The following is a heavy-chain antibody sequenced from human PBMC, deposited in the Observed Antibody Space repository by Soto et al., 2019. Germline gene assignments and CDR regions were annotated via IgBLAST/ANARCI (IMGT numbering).Heavy chain of an antibody. CDR3: AKTRGIVAIPFDY. CDR2: ISGSGIST. V-gene: IGHV3-23*01. Sequence: GSLRLSCAAPGFTFGSYAVTWVRQAPGKGLEWVSGISGSGISTYYADSVKGRFTFSRDNSKNTVYLQMNSLRAEDSAVYYCAKTRGIVAIPFDYWGQGTLVTVSS. CDR1: GFTFGSYA. J-gene: IGHJ4*02. D-gene: IGHD2-2*01.